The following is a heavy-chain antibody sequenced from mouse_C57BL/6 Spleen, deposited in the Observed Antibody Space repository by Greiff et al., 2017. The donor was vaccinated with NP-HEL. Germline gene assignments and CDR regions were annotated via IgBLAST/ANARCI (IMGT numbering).Heavy chain of an antibody. V-gene: IGHV1-81*01. CDR3: ARRDDYDVGY. D-gene: IGHD2-4*01. CDR2: IYPRSGNT. CDR1: GYTFTSYG. Sequence: QVHVKQSGAELARPGASVKLSCKASGYTFTSYGISWVKQRTGQGLEWIGEIYPRSGNTYYNEKFKGKATLTADKSSSTAYMELRSLTSEDSAVYFCARRDDYDVGYWGQGTTLTVSS. J-gene: IGHJ2*01.